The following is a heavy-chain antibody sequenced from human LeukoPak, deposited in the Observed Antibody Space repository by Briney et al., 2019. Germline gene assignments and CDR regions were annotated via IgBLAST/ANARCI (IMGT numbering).Heavy chain of an antibody. D-gene: IGHD2-15*01. CDR1: VWSFSGYY. J-gene: IGHJ4*02. V-gene: IGHV4-34*01. Sequence: PSETLSLTCAVYVWSFSGYYWSWIRQPPGKGLEWIGEINHSGSTNYNPSLKSRVTISVDTSKNQFSLKLSSVTAADTAVYYCARGWGYCSGGSCPDYWGQGTLVTVSS. CDR2: INHSGST. CDR3: ARGWGYCSGGSCPDY.